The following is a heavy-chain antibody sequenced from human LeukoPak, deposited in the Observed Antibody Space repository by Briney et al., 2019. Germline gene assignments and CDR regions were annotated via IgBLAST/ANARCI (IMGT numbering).Heavy chain of an antibody. CDR1: GGSISSGGYY. J-gene: IGHJ5*02. CDR3: AREITMVRSNWFDP. CDR2: IYYSGST. Sequence: PSETLSLTCTVSGGSISSGGYYWSWIRQHPGKGLEWIGYIYYSGSTYYNPSLKSRVTISVDTSKNQFSLKLSSVTAADTAVYYCAREITMVRSNWFDPWGQGILVTVSS. D-gene: IGHD3-10*01. V-gene: IGHV4-31*03.